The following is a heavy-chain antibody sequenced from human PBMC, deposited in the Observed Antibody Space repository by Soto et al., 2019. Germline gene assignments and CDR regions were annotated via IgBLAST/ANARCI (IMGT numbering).Heavy chain of an antibody. CDR3: AKLELPDFSP. V-gene: IGHV3-23*01. CDR2: ISGSGSSI. J-gene: IGHJ5*02. Sequence: GGSLRLSCAASGFTFSSYAMSWVRQAPGKGLEWVSSISGSGSSIYYADSVKGRFTISRDNSKNTLYLQMTSLRAEDTAVYHCAKLELPDFSPWGQGTLVTVSS. CDR1: GFTFSSYA. D-gene: IGHD1-7*01.